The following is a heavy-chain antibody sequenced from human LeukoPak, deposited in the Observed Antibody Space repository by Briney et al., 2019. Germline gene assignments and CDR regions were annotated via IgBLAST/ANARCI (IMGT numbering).Heavy chain of an antibody. CDR2: INPNSGGT. J-gene: IGHJ4*02. Sequence: GASVKVSCKASGYTFTGYYMHWVRQAPGQGLEWMGWINPNSGGTNYAQKFQGRVTMTRDTSISTAYMELSRLRSDDTAVYYCARRLTVGAAGFGYWGQGTLVTVSS. D-gene: IGHD2-15*01. CDR3: ARRLTVGAAGFGY. CDR1: GYTFTGYY. V-gene: IGHV1-2*02.